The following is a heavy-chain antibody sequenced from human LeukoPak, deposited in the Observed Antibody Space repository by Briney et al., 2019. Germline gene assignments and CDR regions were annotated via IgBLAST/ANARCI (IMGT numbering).Heavy chain of an antibody. V-gene: IGHV1-8*03. CDR1: GYTFTSYD. CDR2: MNPNSGNT. CDR3: ARQRRGAAAGFDY. Sequence: GASVKVSCKASGYTFTSYDINWVRQATGQGLEWMGWMNPNSGNTGYAQKFQGRVTITRNTSISTAYMELSSLRSEDTAVYYCARQRRGAAAGFDYSRQGTLVTVSS. J-gene: IGHJ4*02. D-gene: IGHD6-13*01.